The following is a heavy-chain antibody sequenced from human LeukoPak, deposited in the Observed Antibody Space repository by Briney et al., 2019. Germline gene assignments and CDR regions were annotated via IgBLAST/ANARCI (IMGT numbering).Heavy chain of an antibody. CDR2: IYTTGST. D-gene: IGHD5-24*01. CDR3: ARVGRRDGYNYADY. V-gene: IGHV4-61*02. Sequence: PSETLSLTCTVSGGSISSGSYYWSWIRQPAGKGLEWIGRIYTTGSTTYNPSLKSRVTISVDTSKNQFSLKLSSVTAADTAVYYCARVGRRDGYNYADYWGQGTLVTVSS. CDR1: GGSISSGSYY. J-gene: IGHJ4*02.